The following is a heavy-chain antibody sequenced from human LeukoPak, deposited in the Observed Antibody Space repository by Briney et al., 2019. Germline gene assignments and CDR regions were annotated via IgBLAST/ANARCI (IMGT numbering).Heavy chain of an antibody. V-gene: IGHV4-39*01. CDR3: ILGGKLEY. Sequence: PSETLSLTCTVSGGSISSSNYYRGWIRQPPGKGLEWIGGIYHTGNTHYNPSLKSRVTISVDTSKNQLSLRLSSATAADTALYYCILGGKLEYWGQGIPVTVSS. CDR2: IYHTGNT. J-gene: IGHJ4*02. D-gene: IGHD3-10*01. CDR1: GGSISSSNYY.